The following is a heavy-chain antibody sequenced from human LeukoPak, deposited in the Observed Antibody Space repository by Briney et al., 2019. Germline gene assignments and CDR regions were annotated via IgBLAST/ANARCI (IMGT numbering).Heavy chain of an antibody. CDR2: IYYSGST. CDR3: ARVSDSSGYYVRYFDY. J-gene: IGHJ4*02. V-gene: IGHV4-59*01. D-gene: IGHD3-22*01. CDR1: GDSISSFY. Sequence: SETLSLTCTVSGDSISSFYWSWIRQPPGKGLEWIGYIYYSGSTNYNPSLKSRVTISVDTSKTQFSLKLSSVTAADTAVYYCARVSDSSGYYVRYFDYWGQGTLVTVSS.